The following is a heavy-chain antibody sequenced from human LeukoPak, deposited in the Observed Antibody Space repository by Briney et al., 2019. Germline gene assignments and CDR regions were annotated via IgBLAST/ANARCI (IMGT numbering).Heavy chain of an antibody. D-gene: IGHD2-15*01. J-gene: IGHJ4*02. CDR1: GFTFSSYG. CDR3: ASCSLSGGSCYYFDY. CDR2: IWYDGSNK. Sequence: PGRSLRLSCAASGFTFSSYGMHWVRQAPGKGLEWVAVIWYDGSNKYYADSVKGRSTISRDNSKNTLYLQMNSLRAGDTAVYYCASCSLSGGSCYYFDYWGQGTLVTVSS. V-gene: IGHV3-33*01.